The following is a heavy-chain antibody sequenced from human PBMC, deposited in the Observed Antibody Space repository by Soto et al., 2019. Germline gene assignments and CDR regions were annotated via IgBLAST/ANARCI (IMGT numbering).Heavy chain of an antibody. Sequence: SESLSLTCAVSGGSISSGVYAWSWIRQPPGKGLDWIGSISFSGATYSNPSLKGRAALSVDTSENHLSLSLNSVTSADTAVYFCARDRRDGYKPYFEIWGQGNQVTVSS. D-gene: IGHD3-9*01. CDR1: GGSISSGVYA. CDR2: ISFSGAT. V-gene: IGHV4-61*03. J-gene: IGHJ4*02. CDR3: ARDRRDGYKPYFEI.